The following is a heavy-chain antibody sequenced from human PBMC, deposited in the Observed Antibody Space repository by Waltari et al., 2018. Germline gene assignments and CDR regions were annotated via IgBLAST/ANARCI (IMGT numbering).Heavy chain of an antibody. CDR1: GGTFSSYA. CDR3: APYDSRGYYFDY. V-gene: IGHV1-69*01. CDR2: IIPSFGTA. D-gene: IGHD5-12*01. J-gene: IGHJ4*02. Sequence: QVQLVQSGAEVKKPGSSVKVSCKASGGTFSSYAISWVRQAPGQGREWMGGIIPSFGTANYAPKFQGSVTITADESTSTAYMELSSLRSEDTAVYYCAPYDSRGYYFDYWGQGTLVTVSS.